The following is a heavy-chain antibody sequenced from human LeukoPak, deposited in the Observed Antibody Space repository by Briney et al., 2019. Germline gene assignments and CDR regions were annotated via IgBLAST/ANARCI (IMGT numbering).Heavy chain of an antibody. Sequence: GGSLRPSCAASGFTFSSYAMSWVRQAPGKGLEWVSAISGSGGSTYYADSVKGRFTISRDNSKNTLYLQMNSLRAEDTAVYYCAKQVRGVTSYFDYWGQGTLVTVSS. J-gene: IGHJ4*02. D-gene: IGHD3-10*01. CDR1: GFTFSSYA. CDR2: ISGSGGST. V-gene: IGHV3-23*01. CDR3: AKQVRGVTSYFDY.